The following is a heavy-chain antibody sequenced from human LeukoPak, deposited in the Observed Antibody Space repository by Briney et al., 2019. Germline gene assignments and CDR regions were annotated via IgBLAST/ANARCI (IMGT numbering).Heavy chain of an antibody. CDR1: GFSFSTFG. CDR2: IGYGGDNK. CDR3: AKESGRTAARNNFDY. J-gene: IGHJ4*02. Sequence: GGSLRLSCSASGFSFSTFGMHWVRQSPGKGLEWVTFIGYGGDNKYYADSVKGRFTISRDNSKNTLYLQMNSLRAEDSAVYYCAKESGRTAARNNFDYWGQGTLVTVSS. V-gene: IGHV3-30*02. D-gene: IGHD2-2*01.